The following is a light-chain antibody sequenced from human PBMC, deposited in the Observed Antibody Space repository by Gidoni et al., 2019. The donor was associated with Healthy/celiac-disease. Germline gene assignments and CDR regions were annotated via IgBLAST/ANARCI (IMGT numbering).Light chain of an antibody. V-gene: IGKV3-20*01. CDR3: QQYGSSPPWT. CDR1: QSVSSSY. J-gene: IGKJ1*01. Sequence: IVLTQSPGTLSLSPGERATLSCRASQSVSSSYLAWYQQKPGQAPRLRIYGASSRATGIPDMFSGSVSETDITLTISRLEPEYFAVYYCQQYGSSPPWTFGQGTKVEIK. CDR2: GAS.